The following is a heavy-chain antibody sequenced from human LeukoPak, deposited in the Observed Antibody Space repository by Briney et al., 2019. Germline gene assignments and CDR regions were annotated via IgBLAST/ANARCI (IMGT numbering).Heavy chain of an antibody. Sequence: PGGSLRLSCAASGFTFSSYAMSWARQAPGKGLEWVSTISSAGGIPTYYADSVKGRFTISRDNSKNTLYLQMNSLRAEDTAVYYCAKEDCSSTSCYPTFDYWGQGTLVTVSS. V-gene: IGHV3-23*01. CDR3: AKEDCSSTSCYPTFDY. D-gene: IGHD2-2*01. CDR2: ISSAGGIPT. CDR1: GFTFSSYA. J-gene: IGHJ4*02.